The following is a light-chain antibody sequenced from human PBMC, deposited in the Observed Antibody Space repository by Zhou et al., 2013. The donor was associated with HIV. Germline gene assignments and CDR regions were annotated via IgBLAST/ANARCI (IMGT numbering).Light chain of an antibody. CDR2: AAS. CDR3: QQFDGSPPII. Sequence: DIQMTQSPSSLSASVGDRVTITCRASQGISNYLAWYQQKPGKVPKLLIYAASTLQSGVPSRFSGSGSGTDFTLTISRVEPEDIAVYFCQQFDGSPPIIFGPGTRLDIK. V-gene: IGKV1-27*01. J-gene: IGKJ5*01. CDR1: QGISNY.